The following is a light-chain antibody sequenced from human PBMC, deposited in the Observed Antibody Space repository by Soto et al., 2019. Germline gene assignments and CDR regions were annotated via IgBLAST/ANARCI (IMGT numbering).Light chain of an antibody. CDR3: QHEVRYPLT. J-gene: IGKJ1*01. CDR2: DAS. CDR1: QSISSW. Sequence: DIQMTQSPSTLSASVGDRVTITCRASQSISSWLAWYQQKPGKAPKLLIYDASSLESGVPSRFSGRESGTEFTHTIRSLQPDDFSTFDCQHEVRYPLTFAQRTKVQLK. V-gene: IGKV1-5*01.